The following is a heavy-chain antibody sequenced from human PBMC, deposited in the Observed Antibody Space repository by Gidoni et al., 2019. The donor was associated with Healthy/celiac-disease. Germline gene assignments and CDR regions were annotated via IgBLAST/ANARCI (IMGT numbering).Heavy chain of an antibody. CDR1: GYSFRSYW. J-gene: IGHJ4*02. CDR2: IYPGDSDT. V-gene: IGHV5-51*01. D-gene: IGHD5-18*01. CDR3: ARTLGYSYGTLLY. Sequence: EVQLVQSGAEVKKPGESLKISCKGSGYSFRSYWIAWVRQMPGKGLEWMGIIYPGDSDTRYSPSFQGQVTLSADKSISTAYLQWSSLKASDTAIYYCARTLGYSYGTLLYWGQGTLLTVSS.